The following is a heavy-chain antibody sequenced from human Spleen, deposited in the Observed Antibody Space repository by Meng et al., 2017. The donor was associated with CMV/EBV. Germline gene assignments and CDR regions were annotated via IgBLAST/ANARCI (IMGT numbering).Heavy chain of an antibody. V-gene: IGHV4-59*01. D-gene: IGHD1-1*01. CDR2: IYYSGST. J-gene: IGHJ6*02. Sequence: GSLRLSCTVSGGSISSYYWTWIRQPPGKGLEWIGHIYYSGSTKYNPSLKSRVTISVDTSKNQFSLRLSSVTAADTAVYFCARFSATGAYYYGMDVWGQGTTVTVSS. CDR3: ARFSATGAYYYGMDV. CDR1: GGSISSYY.